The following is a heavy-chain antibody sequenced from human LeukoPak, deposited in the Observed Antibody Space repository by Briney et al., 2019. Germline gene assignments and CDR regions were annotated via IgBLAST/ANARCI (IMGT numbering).Heavy chain of an antibody. J-gene: IGHJ5*02. D-gene: IGHD5-12*01. Sequence: SETLSLTCTVSGGSISSSSYYWGWIRQPPGKGLEWIGSMYYSGSTYYNSSLKSRVTISVDTSKKQYSLKVNSVTAADTAMYYCARVEDSGYDYRGWFDPWGQGTLVTVSS. CDR3: ARVEDSGYDYRGWFDP. CDR1: GGSISSSSYY. CDR2: MYYSGST. V-gene: IGHV4-39*07.